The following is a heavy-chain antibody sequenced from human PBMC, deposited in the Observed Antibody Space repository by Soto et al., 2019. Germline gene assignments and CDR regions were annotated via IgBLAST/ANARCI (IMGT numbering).Heavy chain of an antibody. CDR1: GGSISSYY. D-gene: IGHD3-10*02. Sequence: QVQLQESGPGLVKPSETLSLTCTVSGGSISSYYWSWIRQPPGKGLEWIGFIFYSGSTSYNPSLTRRVTISIDTSEQQFSLKLNSVTAADTAVYYCASMIGDPVLSFDSWGQGTLVAVSS. J-gene: IGHJ5*01. V-gene: IGHV4-59*01. CDR2: IFYSGST. CDR3: ASMIGDPVLSFDS.